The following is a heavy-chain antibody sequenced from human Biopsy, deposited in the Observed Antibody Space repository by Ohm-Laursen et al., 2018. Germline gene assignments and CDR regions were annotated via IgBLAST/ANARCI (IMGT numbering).Heavy chain of an antibody. CDR1: GYTFSSYW. V-gene: IGHV3-74*01. D-gene: IGHD4-17*01. J-gene: IGHJ5*02. Sequence: GSLRLSCAASGYTFSSYWIHWVRHAPGKGLLTWVSHTNEDGSHTDYADSVKGRFTISRDNSKNTLYLQMNSLRVDDTAIYYCVTRFDFGDFPNWIDPWGQGTLVTVSS. CDR3: VTRFDFGDFPNWIDP. CDR2: TNEDGSHT.